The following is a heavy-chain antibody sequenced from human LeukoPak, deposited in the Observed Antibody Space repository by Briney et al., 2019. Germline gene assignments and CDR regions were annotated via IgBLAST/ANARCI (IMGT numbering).Heavy chain of an antibody. Sequence: ASVKVSCRASGYTFTGYYIHRVRQAPGQGLEWMGWINLNSGGTNYAQKFQGRVTMTRDTSISTAYMELSRLRSDDTAVYYCAREITWIWASRLDVWGKGTTVTVSS. V-gene: IGHV1-2*02. CDR1: GYTFTGYY. J-gene: IGHJ6*04. D-gene: IGHD5-12*01. CDR3: AREITWIWASRLDV. CDR2: INLNSGGT.